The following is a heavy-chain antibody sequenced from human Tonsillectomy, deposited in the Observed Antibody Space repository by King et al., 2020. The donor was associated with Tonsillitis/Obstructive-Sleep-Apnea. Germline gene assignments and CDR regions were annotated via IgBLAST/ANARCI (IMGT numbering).Heavy chain of an antibody. V-gene: IGHV3-53*01. D-gene: IGHD6-13*01. CDR1: GFTVSSNY. CDR2: IYDDGST. CDR3: SRDPVTPNISSRAYYYYYMDV. Sequence: VQLVESGGGLIQPGGSRRLSCAASGFTVSSNYMSWVRQAPGKGLEWVSVIYDDGSTYYADSVKGRFTISRDNSKNTLYLQMNSLRAEDTAGYYCSRDPVTPNISSRAYYYYYMDVWGKGTTVTVSS. J-gene: IGHJ6*03.